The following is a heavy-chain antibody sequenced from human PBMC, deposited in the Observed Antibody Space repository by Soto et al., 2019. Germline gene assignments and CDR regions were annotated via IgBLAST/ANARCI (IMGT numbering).Heavy chain of an antibody. V-gene: IGHV1-18*01. J-gene: IGHJ5*02. CDR2: ISAYNGNT. CDR1: GYTFTSYG. D-gene: IGHD3-3*01. CDR3: ARDSLIWYLWSGYYNWFDP. Sequence: QVQLVQSGAEVKKPGASVKVSCKASGYTFTSYGISWVRQAPGQGLEWMGWISAYNGNTNYAQKIQGRVTMTTDTSKSTAYMELRSLRSDDTAVYYCARDSLIWYLWSGYYNWFDPWGQGTLVTVSS.